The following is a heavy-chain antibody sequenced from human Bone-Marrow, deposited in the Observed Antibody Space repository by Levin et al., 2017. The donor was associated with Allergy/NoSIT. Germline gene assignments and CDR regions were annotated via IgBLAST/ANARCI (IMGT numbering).Heavy chain of an antibody. CDR3: ARDLGLGSEY. Sequence: TSSETLSLTCTVSGDSVSSGDYYWSWIRQPPGKGLEFIGFISYSGATYSNPSLRSRVTISVGSSKNQFSLRLTSVAAADTAVYYCARDLGLGSEYWGHGTLVTVSS. CDR2: ISYSGAT. V-gene: IGHV4-30-4*01. D-gene: IGHD3-16*01. CDR1: GDSVSSGDYY. J-gene: IGHJ4*01.